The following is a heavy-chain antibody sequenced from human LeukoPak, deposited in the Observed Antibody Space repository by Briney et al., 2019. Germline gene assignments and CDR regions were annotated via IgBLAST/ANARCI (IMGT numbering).Heavy chain of an antibody. CDR3: ARDQVGSYAYYYYYGMDV. CDR2: ISSSSSYI. J-gene: IGHJ6*02. Sequence: GGSLRLSCAASGFTFSSYSMNWVRQAPGKGLEWVSSISSSSSYIYYADSVKGRFTISRDNAKNSLYLQMNSLRAEDTAVYYCARDQVGSYAYYYYYGMDVWGQGTTVTVSS. V-gene: IGHV3-21*01. CDR1: GFTFSSYS. D-gene: IGHD2-2*01.